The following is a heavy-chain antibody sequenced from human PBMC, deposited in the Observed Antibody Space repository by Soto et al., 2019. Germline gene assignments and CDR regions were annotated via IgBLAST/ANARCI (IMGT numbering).Heavy chain of an antibody. CDR1: GFTFSGYW. J-gene: IGHJ4*02. Sequence: EVQLVESGGDLVQPGGSLRLSCRTSGFTFSGYWMHWVRQTPGKGLEWVARIKSDGSGTIYADSVKGRFTISRDNGKNTVYLQMDSLRVEDTGVYYCGRNAIYVRGGQDESWGQGTPVIVSS. D-gene: IGHD3-10*02. V-gene: IGHV3-74*01. CDR2: IKSDGSGT. CDR3: GRNAIYVRGGQDES.